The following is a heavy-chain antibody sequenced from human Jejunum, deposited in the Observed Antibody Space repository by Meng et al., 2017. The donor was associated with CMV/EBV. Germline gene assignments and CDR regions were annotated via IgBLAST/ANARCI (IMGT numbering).Heavy chain of an antibody. CDR2: INAGNGNT. CDR1: GDIFNIYD. D-gene: IGHD5-24*01. CDR3: ARSRGTGYNLNS. J-gene: IGHJ4*02. V-gene: IGHV1-3*01. Sequence: SCKASGDIFNIYDMHWVRQAPGQRPEWMGRINAGNGNTKYSQKFKGRVTISRDTSASTAYMELDSLRSEDTAVYYCARSRGTGYNLNSWGQGTLVTVSS.